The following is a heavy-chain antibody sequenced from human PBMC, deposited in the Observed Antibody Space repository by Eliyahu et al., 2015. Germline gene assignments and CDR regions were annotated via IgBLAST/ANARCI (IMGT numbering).Heavy chain of an antibody. CDR3: ARRFPEMVVGSGGMGV. J-gene: IGHJ6*02. V-gene: IGHV3-23*01. D-gene: IGHD3-22*01. CDR2: ISNSGDST. Sequence: EVQLLESGGGLVQPGGSLRLSCAASGFTFSSYAMNWVRQAPGKGLEWVSAISNSGDSTYDADSVKGRFTISRDNSKNTLYLQMNSLRAEDTAVYYCARRFPEMVVGSGGMGVWGQGTTVTVS. CDR1: GFTFSSYA.